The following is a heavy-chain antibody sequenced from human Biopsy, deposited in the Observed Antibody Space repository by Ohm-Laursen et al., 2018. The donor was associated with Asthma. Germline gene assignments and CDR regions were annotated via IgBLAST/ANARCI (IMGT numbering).Heavy chain of an antibody. CDR1: GFVFSQCG. Sequence: SLRLSCAASGFVFSQCGMHWVRQGPGKGLEWVALVSYDGHNKYYEDSVKGRFTISRDNSRNRLYLQINRLTVEDSAVYFCARQSGQDYGDSSGFDIWGQGTKVAVSS. V-gene: IGHV3-30*03. D-gene: IGHD3-22*01. CDR3: ARQSGQDYGDSSGFDI. CDR2: VSYDGHNK. J-gene: IGHJ3*02.